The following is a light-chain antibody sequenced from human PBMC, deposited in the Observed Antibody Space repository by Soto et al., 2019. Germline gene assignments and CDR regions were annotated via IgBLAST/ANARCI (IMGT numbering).Light chain of an antibody. CDR1: QSISTW. CDR2: KAS. V-gene: IGKV1-5*03. CDR3: QQYNSYPLT. Sequence: DIQMTQSPSTLSASVGDRVTITCRASQSISTWLAWYQQKPGKAPKLLIYKASSLESGVPSRFSGSGSGTEFTFTISSLQPDDFESYYCQQYNSYPLTFGGGTKVDIK. J-gene: IGKJ4*02.